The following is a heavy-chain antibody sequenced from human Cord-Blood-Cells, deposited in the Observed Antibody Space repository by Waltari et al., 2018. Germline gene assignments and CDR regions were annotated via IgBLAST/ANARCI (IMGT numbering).Heavy chain of an antibody. Sequence: QVQLVQSGAEVKKPGASVKVSCKASGYTFTSYAMHWVRKAPGQRLEWLGWINAGNGNTKDSQKFQGRVTITRDTAASTAYMELSSLRSEDTAVYYCAGGGYDFWSGYYDYWGQGTLVTVSS. J-gene: IGHJ4*02. CDR2: INAGNGNT. CDR3: AGGGYDFWSGYYDY. V-gene: IGHV1-3*01. CDR1: GYTFTSYA. D-gene: IGHD3-3*01.